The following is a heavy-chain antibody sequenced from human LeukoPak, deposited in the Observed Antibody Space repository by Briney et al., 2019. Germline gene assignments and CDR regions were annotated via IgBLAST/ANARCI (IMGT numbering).Heavy chain of an antibody. CDR3: ARHGQQLENNAFDM. J-gene: IGHJ3*02. CDR2: SRNSGFT. V-gene: IGHV4-59*08. Sequence: NSSETLSLTCTVPSASFSSYYWSLIRQPPGKGLEWIGYSRNSGFTKYNASLKSRVTISIDTSQNQFSLKLTSVTAADTAVYYCARHGQQLENNAFDMWGQGTVVTVSS. CDR1: SASFSSYY. D-gene: IGHD6-13*01.